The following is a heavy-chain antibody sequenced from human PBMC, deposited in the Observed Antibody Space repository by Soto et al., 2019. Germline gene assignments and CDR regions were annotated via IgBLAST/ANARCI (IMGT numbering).Heavy chain of an antibody. CDR2: INAGNCNT. CDR1: GYTFTSYG. V-gene: IGHV1-18*01. D-gene: IGHD2-21*02. Sequence: ASVKVSCKASGYTFTSYGISWVRQAPGQGLEWMGWINAGNCNTNYSQKFQGRVTITRDTSASTAYMELSSLRSEDTAVYYCARSIVVVTAADYWGQGTLVTSPQ. J-gene: IGHJ4*02. CDR3: ARSIVVVTAADY.